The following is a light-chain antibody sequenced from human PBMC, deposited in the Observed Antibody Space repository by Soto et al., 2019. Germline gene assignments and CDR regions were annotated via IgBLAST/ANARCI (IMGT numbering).Light chain of an antibody. CDR3: TSYTSASSHVL. V-gene: IGLV2-14*01. J-gene: IGLJ7*01. Sequence: QSVLTQPASVSGSPGKSITLSCPGTRSDVGGYNYVSWYQQHPGKAPTLIISEVSNRPSGVSARFSGSKSGNTASLTISGLQAEDEADYDCTSYTSASSHVLVGGGTQLTVL. CDR2: EVS. CDR1: RSDVGGYNY.